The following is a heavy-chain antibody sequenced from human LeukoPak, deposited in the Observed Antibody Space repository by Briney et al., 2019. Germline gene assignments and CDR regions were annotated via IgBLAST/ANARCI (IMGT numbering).Heavy chain of an antibody. D-gene: IGHD2-21*01. CDR3: AKLVNY. CDR2: IRASDGRT. J-gene: IGHJ4*02. V-gene: IGHV3-23*01. Sequence: KGLECVSSIRASDGRTYYGDSVEGRFTISRDNSKNTLYLQMNSLRAEDTAVYYCAKLVNYWGQGLLVTVSS.